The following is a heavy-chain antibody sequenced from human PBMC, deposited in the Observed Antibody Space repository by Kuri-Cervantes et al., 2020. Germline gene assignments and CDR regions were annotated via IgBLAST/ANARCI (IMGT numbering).Heavy chain of an antibody. Sequence: GESLKISCAASGFTFDDYTMHWVRQAPGKGLEWVGRSRNKANSYSTEYAASVKGRFTISRDDSKNSLYLQMNSLRAEDTAVYYCAREYQWWNYYYGMDVWGQGTTVTVSS. CDR3: AREYQWWNYYYGMDV. CDR2: SRNKANSYST. V-gene: IGHV3-72*01. J-gene: IGHJ6*02. CDR1: GFTFDDYT. D-gene: IGHD2-15*01.